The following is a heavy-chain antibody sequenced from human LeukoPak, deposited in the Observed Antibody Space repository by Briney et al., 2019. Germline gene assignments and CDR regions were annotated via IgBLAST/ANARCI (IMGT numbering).Heavy chain of an antibody. CDR3: ARVGWGYYDSSGYYYFDY. D-gene: IGHD3-22*01. CDR1: GFTVSSNH. V-gene: IGHV3-53*01. CDR2: IYSGGST. J-gene: IGHJ4*02. Sequence: GGSLRLSCAASGFTVSSNHMSWVRQAPGKGLEWVSVIYSGGSTYYADSVKGRFTISRDNSKNTLYLQMNSLRAEDTAVYYCARVGWGYYDSSGYYYFDYWGQGTLVTVSS.